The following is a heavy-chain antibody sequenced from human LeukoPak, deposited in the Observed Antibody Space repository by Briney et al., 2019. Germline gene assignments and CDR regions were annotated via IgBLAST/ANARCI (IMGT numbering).Heavy chain of an antibody. D-gene: IGHD3-16*01. Sequence: GGSLRLSCAASGFSFSNYAMNWVRQAPGKGLEWVSTITGSGGSTHYADSVKGRFTISRDNSKNTLYLQMNSLRADDTAVYYCAKGLKPAMSSRSNYFDYWGQGALVTVSS. CDR2: ITGSGGST. CDR1: GFSFSNYA. CDR3: AKGLKPAMSSRSNYFDY. J-gene: IGHJ4*02. V-gene: IGHV3-23*01.